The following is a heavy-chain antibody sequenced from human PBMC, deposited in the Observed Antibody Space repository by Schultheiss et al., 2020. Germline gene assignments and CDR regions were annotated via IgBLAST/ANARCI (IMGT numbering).Heavy chain of an antibody. CDR3: ARWAYCSSTSCSYYYGMVV. Sequence: GGSLRLSCKGSGYSFTSYWIGWVRQMPGKGLEWMGIIYPGDSDTRNSPSFQGQVTISADKSISTAYLQWSSLKDSDTAMYYCARWAYCSSTSCSYYYGMVVWDQGTTVTVSS. J-gene: IGHJ6*02. CDR2: IYPGDSDT. CDR1: GYSFTSYW. V-gene: IGHV5-51*01. D-gene: IGHD2-2*01.